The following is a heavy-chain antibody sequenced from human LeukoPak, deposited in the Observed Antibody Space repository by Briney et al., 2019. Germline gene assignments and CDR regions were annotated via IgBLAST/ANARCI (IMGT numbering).Heavy chain of an antibody. CDR2: INSDGSST. Sequence: RPGGSLRLSCAASGFTFSSYWMHWVRQAPGKGLVWVSRINSDGSSTSYADSVKGRFTISRDNAKNTLYLQMNSLRAEDTAVYYCAKDGDSSGYYYGVFDYWGQGTLVTVSS. CDR1: GFTFSSYW. CDR3: AKDGDSSGYYYGVFDY. D-gene: IGHD3-22*01. J-gene: IGHJ4*02. V-gene: IGHV3-74*01.